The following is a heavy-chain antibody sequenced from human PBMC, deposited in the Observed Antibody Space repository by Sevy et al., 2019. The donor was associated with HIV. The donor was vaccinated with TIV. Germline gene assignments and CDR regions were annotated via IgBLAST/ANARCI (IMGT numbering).Heavy chain of an antibody. V-gene: IGHV3-48*02. CDR2: FDRTDIT. D-gene: IGHD2-21*01. CDR3: VRDERAIASHFDY. CDR1: GFTLSSYT. Sequence: GGSLRLSCEASGFTLSSYTMNWFRQSPEKGLEWVATFDRTDITHYADSVKGRFIISRDTAKNSLFLQMNSLRDDDTAMYFCVRDERAIASHFDYWGRGTLVTVSS. J-gene: IGHJ4*02.